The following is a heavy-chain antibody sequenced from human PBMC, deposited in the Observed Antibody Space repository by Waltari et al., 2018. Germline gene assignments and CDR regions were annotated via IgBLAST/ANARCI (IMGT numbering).Heavy chain of an antibody. CDR1: GLRFSTSG. D-gene: IGHD2-21*02. CDR2: ISGTTDGI. V-gene: IGHV3-23*01. Sequence: EVQVLESGGGLVQPGGSLRLSGPASGLRFSTSGLSWVRQAPGKGLEWVSTISGTTDGINYADSVKGRFTISRDNSKNTLYLQMNSLRVEDTAVYYCATGGAYCFADCHSIHWGQGTLVTVSS. CDR3: ATGGAYCFADCHSIH. J-gene: IGHJ4*02.